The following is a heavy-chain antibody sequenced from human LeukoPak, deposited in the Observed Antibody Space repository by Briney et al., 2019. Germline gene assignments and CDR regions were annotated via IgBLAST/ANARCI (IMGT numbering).Heavy chain of an antibody. CDR3: ARDGTSYYDSSGQSPFDY. V-gene: IGHV1-69*13. Sequence: SVKVSCKXSGGTFSSYAISWVRQAPGQGLEWMGGIIPIFGTANYAQKFQGRVTITADESTSTAYMELSSLRSEDTAVYYCARDGTSYYDSSGQSPFDYWGQGTLVTVSS. J-gene: IGHJ4*02. D-gene: IGHD3-22*01. CDR1: GGTFSSYA. CDR2: IIPIFGTA.